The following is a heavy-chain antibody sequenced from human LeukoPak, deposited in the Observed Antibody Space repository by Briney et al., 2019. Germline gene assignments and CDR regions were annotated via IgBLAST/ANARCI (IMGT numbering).Heavy chain of an antibody. Sequence: NPGGSLRLSCAASGFTFSSYSMNWVRQAPGKGLEWVSSISSSSSYIYYADSVKGRFTISRDNAKNSLYLQMNSLRAEDTAVYYCARDRTVTSRALDYWGQGTLVTVSS. D-gene: IGHD4-17*01. J-gene: IGHJ4*02. CDR1: GFTFSSYS. V-gene: IGHV3-21*01. CDR2: ISSSSSYI. CDR3: ARDRTVTSRALDY.